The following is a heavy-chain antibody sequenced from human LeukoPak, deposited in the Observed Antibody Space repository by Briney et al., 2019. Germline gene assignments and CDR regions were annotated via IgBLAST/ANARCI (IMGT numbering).Heavy chain of an antibody. CDR2: INGDGTST. Sequence: PGGPLRLSCAASGFTFSSYWMQWVRQAPGKGLVWVSQINGDGTSTKYADSVKGRFTISRDNSKNTLYLQMNSLRAEDTAIYYCAETGAGTTYWGQGTLVTVSS. J-gene: IGHJ4*02. D-gene: IGHD1-7*01. CDR1: GFTFSSYW. CDR3: AETGAGTTY. V-gene: IGHV3-74*03.